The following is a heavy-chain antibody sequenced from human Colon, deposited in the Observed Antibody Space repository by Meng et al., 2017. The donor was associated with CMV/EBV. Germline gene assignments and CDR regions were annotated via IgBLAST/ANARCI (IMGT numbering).Heavy chain of an antibody. V-gene: IGHV4-34*01. D-gene: IGHD1-1*01. Sequence: SETLSLTCAVYGGSFSGYYCSWIRQSPGEGLEWIGDISHGGGTNLNPSLKTRVSISVDISNNHFSLNLSSVTAADTAVYYCSRDRVRCSSSACYRDKGSTATSTHWGQGTLVTVSS. CDR1: GGSFSGYY. CDR3: SRDRVRCSSSACYRDKGSTATSTH. J-gene: IGHJ4*02. CDR2: ISHGGGT.